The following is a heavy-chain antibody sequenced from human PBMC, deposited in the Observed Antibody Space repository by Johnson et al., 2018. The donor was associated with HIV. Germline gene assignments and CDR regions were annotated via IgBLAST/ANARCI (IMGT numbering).Heavy chain of an antibody. CDR1: GFTFSSYA. V-gene: IGHV3-30-3*01. CDR3: AKDRRELPSPFDI. Sequence: QVYLVESGGGVVQPGRSLRLSCAASGFTFSSYAMHWVRQAPGKGLEWVAVISYDGSNKYYADSVKGRFTISRDNSKNTLYLQMNSLRAEDTAVYYCAKDRRELPSPFDIWGQGTMVTVSS. J-gene: IGHJ3*02. D-gene: IGHD1-7*01. CDR2: ISYDGSNK.